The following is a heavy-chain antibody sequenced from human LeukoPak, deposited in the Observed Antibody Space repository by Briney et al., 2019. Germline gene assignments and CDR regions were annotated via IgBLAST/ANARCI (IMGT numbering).Heavy chain of an antibody. D-gene: IGHD6-13*01. J-gene: IGHJ2*01. CDR3: ATARIAAARYFDL. V-gene: IGHV3-53*01. CDR1: GFTVSSYY. Sequence: PGGSLRLSCAASGFTVSSYYMSWVRQAPGKGLEWVSVIYSGGSTYYADAVKGRCTISRDNSKNTLYLQMNSLRAEDTAVYYCATARIAAARYFDLWGRGTLVTVSS. CDR2: IYSGGST.